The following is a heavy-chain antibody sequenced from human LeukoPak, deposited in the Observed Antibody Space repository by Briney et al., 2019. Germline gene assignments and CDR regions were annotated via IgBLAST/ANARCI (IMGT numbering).Heavy chain of an antibody. CDR1: GYTFTSYA. J-gene: IGHJ4*02. CDR3: ARDLYQSWQGGEGRDGYRHPSDY. CDR2: INAGNGNT. Sequence: ASVKVSCKASGYTFTSYAVHWVRQAPGQRLEWMGWINAGNGNTKYSQKFQGRVTITRDTSASTAYMELSSLRSEDTAVYYCARDLYQSWQGGEGRDGYRHPSDYWGQGTLVTVSS. V-gene: IGHV1-3*01. D-gene: IGHD5-24*01.